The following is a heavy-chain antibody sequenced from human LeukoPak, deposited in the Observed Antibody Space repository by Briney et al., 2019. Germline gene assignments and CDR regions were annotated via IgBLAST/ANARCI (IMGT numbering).Heavy chain of an antibody. Sequence: GSSVKVSCKASGSAFSGYTITWVRQAPGQGLEWVGGIITNLASTNYAQKFQGRVTISADDSTSTAYMQLRSLTSEDTALYYCALAFSGYDRWFPEPPDQWGQGTLVTVSS. CDR1: GSAFSGYT. J-gene: IGHJ4*02. V-gene: IGHV1-69*01. D-gene: IGHD5-12*01. CDR3: ALAFSGYDRWFPEPPDQ. CDR2: IITNLAST.